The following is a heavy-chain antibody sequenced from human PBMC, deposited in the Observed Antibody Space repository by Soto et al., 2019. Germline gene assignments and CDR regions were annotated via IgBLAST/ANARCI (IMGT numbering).Heavy chain of an antibody. CDR3: ARTPLYCSSTSCSPHYYGMDV. Sequence: ASVKVSCKASGYTFTNYDINWVRQATGQGLEWMGWMNPNSGNTGYAQKFQGRVTMTRNTSISTAYMELSSLRSEDTAVYYCARTPLYCSSTSCSPHYYGMDVWGQGTTVTVSS. J-gene: IGHJ6*02. CDR1: GYTFTNYD. V-gene: IGHV1-8*01. CDR2: MNPNSGNT. D-gene: IGHD2-2*01.